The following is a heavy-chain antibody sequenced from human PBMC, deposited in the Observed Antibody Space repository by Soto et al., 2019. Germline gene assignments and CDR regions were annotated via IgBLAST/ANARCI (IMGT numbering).Heavy chain of an antibody. D-gene: IGHD4-17*01. J-gene: IGHJ5*02. CDR2: IYYSGST. V-gene: IGHV4-30-4*01. CDR1: GGSISSGDYY. CDR3: ARGKGYGDFLGGWFDP. Sequence: QVQLQESGPGLVKPSQTLSLTCTVSGGSISSGDYYWSWIRQPPGKGLEWIGYIYYSGSTYYNPSLQRRVTISVDPSKNQFSLKLSSVTAADTAVYYCARGKGYGDFLGGWFDPWGQGTLVTVSS.